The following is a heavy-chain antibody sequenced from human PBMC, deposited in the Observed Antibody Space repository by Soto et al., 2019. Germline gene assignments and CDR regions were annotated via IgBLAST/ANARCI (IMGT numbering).Heavy chain of an antibody. CDR1: GYTFTSYD. CDR2: MNPNSGNT. CDR3: ARGLLNGSGSYNYYYYMDV. D-gene: IGHD3-10*01. Sequence: GASVKVSCKASGYTFTSYDINWVRQATGQGLEWMGWMNPNSGNTGYAQKFQGRVTMTRNTSISTAYMELSSLRSEDTAVYYCARGLLNGSGSYNYYYYMDVWGKGTTVTVSS. J-gene: IGHJ6*03. V-gene: IGHV1-8*01.